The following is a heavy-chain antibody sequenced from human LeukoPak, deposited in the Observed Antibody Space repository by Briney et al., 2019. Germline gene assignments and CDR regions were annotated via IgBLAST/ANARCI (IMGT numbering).Heavy chain of an antibody. CDR3: ARGRSGGDWFDP. J-gene: IGHJ5*02. V-gene: IGHV4-59*01. CDR1: GGSIGPYY. Sequence: KSSETLSLTCTVSGGSIGPYYWSWIRQPPGKGLEWIGYIHDTGSTKYNPSLKSRVTISVDTSRNHLSLKLTSVTAADTAVYYCARGRSGGDWFDPWGQGTLVTVSS. D-gene: IGHD3-10*01. CDR2: IHDTGST.